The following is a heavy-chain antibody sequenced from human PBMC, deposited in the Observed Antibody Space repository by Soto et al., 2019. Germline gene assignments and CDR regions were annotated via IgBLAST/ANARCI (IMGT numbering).Heavy chain of an antibody. CDR3: AKGRGLRWDYYYGMDV. CDR1: GFTFSSYG. D-gene: IGHD4-17*01. CDR2: ISYDGSNK. V-gene: IGHV3-30*18. J-gene: IGHJ6*02. Sequence: GGSLRLSCAASGFTFSSYGMHWVRQAPGKGLEWVAVISYDGSNKYYADSVKGRFTISRDNSKNTLYLQMNSLRAEDTAVYYCAKGRGLRWDYYYGMDVWGHGTTVTVSS.